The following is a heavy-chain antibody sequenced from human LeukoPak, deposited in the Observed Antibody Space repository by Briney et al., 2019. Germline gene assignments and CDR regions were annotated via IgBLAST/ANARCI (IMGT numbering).Heavy chain of an antibody. CDR1: GYSISSGYY. CDR2: IYHSGST. Sequence: SETLSLTCAVSGYSISSGYYWGWIRQPPGKGLEWIGSIYHSGSTYYNPSLKSRVTISVDTSKNQFPLKLSSVTAADTAVYYCARGVGAAAEHRFDPWGQGTLVTVSS. J-gene: IGHJ5*02. V-gene: IGHV4-38-2*01. D-gene: IGHD6-13*01. CDR3: ARGVGAAAEHRFDP.